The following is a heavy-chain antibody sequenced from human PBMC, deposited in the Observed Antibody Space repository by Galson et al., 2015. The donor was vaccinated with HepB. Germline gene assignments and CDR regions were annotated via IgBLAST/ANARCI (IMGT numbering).Heavy chain of an antibody. V-gene: IGHV3-30*03. CDR2: ISYDGSDR. J-gene: IGHJ4*02. Sequence: SLRLSCAASGFRFGRYGMHWVRQAPGKGLECLAVISYDGSDRYYAGSVKGRFTISRENSKNTLYLQMNTLRTEDTAVYYCARGYDSSGYYCIDFWGQGTLVTVSS. CDR3: ARGYDSSGYYCIDF. CDR1: GFRFGRYG. D-gene: IGHD3-22*01.